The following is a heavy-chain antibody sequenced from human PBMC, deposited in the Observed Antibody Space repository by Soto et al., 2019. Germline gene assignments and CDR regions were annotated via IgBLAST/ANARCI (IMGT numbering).Heavy chain of an antibody. J-gene: IGHJ5*02. Sequence: GGSLRLSCVASGFTFSSYGMHWVRQAPGKGLEWVAVIWYDGSNKYYADSVKGRFTISRDNSKNTLYLQMNSRRAEDTAVYYCARVEAKYSSGWNWFDPWGQGTLVTVSS. CDR3: ARVEAKYSSGWNWFDP. CDR2: IWYDGSNK. CDR1: GFTFSSYG. D-gene: IGHD6-19*01. V-gene: IGHV3-33*01.